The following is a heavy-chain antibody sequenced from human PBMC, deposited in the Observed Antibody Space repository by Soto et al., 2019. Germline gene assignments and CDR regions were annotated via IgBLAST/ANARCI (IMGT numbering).Heavy chain of an antibody. CDR2: ISSSGGTI. CDR1: GFTFSSYS. Sequence: GGSLRLSCAASGFTFSSYSMNWVRQAPGKGLEWVSYISSSGGTIFYADSVKGRFTISRDNSKNTLYLQMNSLRAEDTAVYYCARVPQWLVPFDYWGQGTLVTVSS. CDR3: ARVPQWLVPFDY. J-gene: IGHJ4*02. D-gene: IGHD6-19*01. V-gene: IGHV3-48*01.